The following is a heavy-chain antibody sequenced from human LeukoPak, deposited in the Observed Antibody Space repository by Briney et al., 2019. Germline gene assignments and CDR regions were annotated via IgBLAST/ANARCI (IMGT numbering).Heavy chain of an antibody. CDR2: IDSDGSTA. V-gene: IGHV3-74*03. Sequence: GGSLSLSCAGSGLTLSNHWMHWVRQAPGKGLVWVSRIDSDGSTATYADAVKGRFTISRDNAKNTLYLQMDSLRVEDTAVYYCGRPESSSWYAVDYWGQGTLVTVSS. CDR1: GLTLSNHW. D-gene: IGHD6-13*01. J-gene: IGHJ4*02. CDR3: GRPESSSWYAVDY.